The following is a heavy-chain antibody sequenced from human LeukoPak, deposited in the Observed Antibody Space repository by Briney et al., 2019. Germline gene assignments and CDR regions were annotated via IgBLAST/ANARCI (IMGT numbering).Heavy chain of an antibody. V-gene: IGHV4-30-4*01. J-gene: IGHJ5*02. CDR3: ARGVWGYQLPGVPWFDP. Sequence: TSETLSLTCTVSGGSISSGDYYWSWIRQPPGKGLEWIGYIYYSGSTYYNPSLKSRVTISVDTSKNQFSLKLSSVTAADTAVYYCARGVWGYQLPGVPWFDPWGQGTLVTVSS. CDR1: GGSISSGDYY. CDR2: IYYSGST. D-gene: IGHD2-2*01.